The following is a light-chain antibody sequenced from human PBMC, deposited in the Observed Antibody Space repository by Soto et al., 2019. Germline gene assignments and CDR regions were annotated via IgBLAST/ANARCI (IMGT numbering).Light chain of an antibody. V-gene: IGLV2-14*03. CDR3: NSYRGTYAPGV. Sequence: QSALTQPASVSGSPGQSITISCSGTSSDFGDYNYVSWYQQHPGKAPKLIIYDVTDRPSGISNRFSGSKSGNTASLTISGLQAEDEADYYCNSYRGTYAPGVFGTGTKVTVL. CDR1: SSDFGDYNY. CDR2: DVT. J-gene: IGLJ1*01.